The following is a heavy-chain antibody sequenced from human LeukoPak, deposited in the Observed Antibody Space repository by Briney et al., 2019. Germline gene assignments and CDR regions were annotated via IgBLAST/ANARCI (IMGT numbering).Heavy chain of an antibody. J-gene: IGHJ6*03. D-gene: IGHD2-21*02. Sequence: ASVKVSCKASGYTFTGYYMHWVRQAPGRGLEWMGWINPNSGGTNYAQKFQGRVTMTRDTSISTAYMELSRLRSDDTAVYYCARGVTARGFYYYMDVWGKGTTVTISS. CDR1: GYTFTGYY. V-gene: IGHV1-2*02. CDR3: ARGVTARGFYYYMDV. CDR2: INPNSGGT.